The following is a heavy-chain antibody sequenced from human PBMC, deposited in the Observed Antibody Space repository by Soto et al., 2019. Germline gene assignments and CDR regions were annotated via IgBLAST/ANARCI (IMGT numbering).Heavy chain of an antibody. CDR3: ARGGFLEWLLQTTAFEI. D-gene: IGHD3-3*01. V-gene: IGHV4-30-2*01. Sequence: KSSETLSLTCAVSGGSISSGGYSWSWIRQPPGKGLEWIGYIYHSGSTYYNPSLKSRVTISVDRSKNQLSLKLSSVTAADTAVYYCARGGFLEWLLQTTAFEIWGQGTMVTVSS. CDR2: IYHSGST. CDR1: GGSISSGGYS. J-gene: IGHJ3*02.